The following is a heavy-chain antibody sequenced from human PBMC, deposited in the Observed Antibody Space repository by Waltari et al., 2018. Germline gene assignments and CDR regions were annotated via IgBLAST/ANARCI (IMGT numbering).Heavy chain of an antibody. J-gene: IGHJ5*02. CDR1: GGTFSSYA. D-gene: IGHD6-19*01. CDR3: AREAVALVALNWFDP. V-gene: IGHV1-69*08. Sequence: QVQLVQSGAEVKKPGSSVKVSCKASGGTFSSYAISWVRQAPGQGLEWMGRIIPIFGTANYAQKFQGRVTITADKSTITAYMELSSLRSEDTAVYYCAREAVALVALNWFDPWGQGTLVTVSS. CDR2: IIPIFGTA.